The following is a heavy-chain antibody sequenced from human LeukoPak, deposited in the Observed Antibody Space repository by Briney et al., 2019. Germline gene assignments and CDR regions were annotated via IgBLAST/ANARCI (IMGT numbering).Heavy chain of an antibody. CDR3: ARDTMLAVAGNPADYGMDV. CDR1: GFTFSSYA. CDR2: ISYDGSNK. Sequence: GGSLRLSCAASGFTFSSYAMHWVRQAPGKGLEWVAVISYDGSNKYYADSVKGRFTISRDNSKNTLYLQMNSLRAEDTAVYYCARDTMLAVAGNPADYGMDVWGKGTTVTVSS. J-gene: IGHJ6*04. V-gene: IGHV3-30*04. D-gene: IGHD6-19*01.